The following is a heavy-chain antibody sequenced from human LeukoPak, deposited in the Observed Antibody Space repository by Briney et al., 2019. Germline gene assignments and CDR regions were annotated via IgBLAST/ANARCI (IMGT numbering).Heavy chain of an antibody. V-gene: IGHV4-39*07. D-gene: IGHD3-3*01. Sequence: PSETLSLTCTVSGGSISSSSSYWGWIRQPPGRGLEWIGSISSSGTTYYNPSLKSRVTISVDTSKSQFSLKLRSVTAADTAVYYCARDPDFWSGYYNFDYWGQGTLVTVSS. CDR1: GGSISSSSSY. J-gene: IGHJ4*02. CDR3: ARDPDFWSGYYNFDY. CDR2: ISSSGTT.